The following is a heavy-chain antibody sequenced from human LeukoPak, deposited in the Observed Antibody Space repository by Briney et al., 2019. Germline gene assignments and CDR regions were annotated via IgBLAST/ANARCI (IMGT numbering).Heavy chain of an antibody. CDR2: INHSGST. J-gene: IGHJ4*02. CDR1: GGSFSGYY. CDR3: ARQRHYGSGTYSY. Sequence: PSETLSLTCAVYGGSFSGYYWSWIRQPPGRGLEWIGEINHSGSTNYNPSLKSRVTISVDTSKNQFSLKLRSVTAADRAVYYCARQRHYGSGTYSYWGQGTLVTVSS. V-gene: IGHV4-34*01. D-gene: IGHD3-10*01.